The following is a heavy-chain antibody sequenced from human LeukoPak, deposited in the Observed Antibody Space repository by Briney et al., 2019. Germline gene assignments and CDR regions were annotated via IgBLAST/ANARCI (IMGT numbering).Heavy chain of an antibody. D-gene: IGHD3-22*01. V-gene: IGHV3-15*07. CDR2: IKSKTDGGTT. J-gene: IGHJ4*02. Sequence: GGSLRLSCAASGFTFSSYWMHWVRQAPGKGLEWVGRIKSKTDGGTTDYAAPVKGRFTISRDDSKNTLYLQMNSLKTEDTAVYYCTTDRHPLYYYDSSGYGLEFDYWGQGTLVTVSS. CDR3: TTDRHPLYYYDSSGYGLEFDY. CDR1: GFTFSSYW.